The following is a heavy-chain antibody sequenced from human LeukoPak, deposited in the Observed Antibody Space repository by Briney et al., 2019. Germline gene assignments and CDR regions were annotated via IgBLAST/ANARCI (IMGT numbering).Heavy chain of an antibody. D-gene: IGHD3-9*01. CDR2: ISAYHGNT. CDR3: ASLRLSWPKLRYFDWPTPRYYYGMDV. CDR1: GYTFTSYG. Sequence: ASVKVSCKASGYTFTSYGISWVRQAPGQGLEWMGWISAYHGNTNYAQKLQGRVTMTTDTSTSTAYMELSSLRSEDTAVYYCASLRLSWPKLRYFDWPTPRYYYGMDVWGQGTTVTVSS. V-gene: IGHV1-18*01. J-gene: IGHJ6*02.